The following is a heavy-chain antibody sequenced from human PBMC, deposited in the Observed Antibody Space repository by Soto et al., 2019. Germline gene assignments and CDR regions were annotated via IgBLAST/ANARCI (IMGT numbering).Heavy chain of an antibody. D-gene: IGHD3-16*02. CDR1: GFTLSMSA. J-gene: IGHJ3*01. Sequence: EVQLMESGGGLVQPGGSLRLSCASSGFTLSMSAVNWVRQAPGKGLEWVSYISDSGDRTYYADSVKGRFTISRDRSKNTVSLQMDGLRAEDTAVYYCAKDRGIIVKAGDAFDVWGQATKVTVSS. V-gene: IGHV3-23*01. CDR3: AKDRGIIVKAGDAFDV. CDR2: ISDSGDRT.